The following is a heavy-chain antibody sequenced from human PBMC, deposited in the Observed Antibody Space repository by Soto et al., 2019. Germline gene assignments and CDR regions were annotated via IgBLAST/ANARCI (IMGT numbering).Heavy chain of an antibody. CDR2: IIPIFGTA. CDR3: ARDRDSGSVPAFDI. V-gene: IGHV1-69*13. D-gene: IGHD1-26*01. J-gene: IGHJ3*02. CDR1: GYTFPQYG. Sequence: SVKVSCKASGYTFPQYGISWVRQAPGQGLEWMGGIIPIFGTANYAQKFQGRVTITADESTSTAYMELSSLRSEDTAVYYCARDRDSGSVPAFDIWGQGTMVTVSS.